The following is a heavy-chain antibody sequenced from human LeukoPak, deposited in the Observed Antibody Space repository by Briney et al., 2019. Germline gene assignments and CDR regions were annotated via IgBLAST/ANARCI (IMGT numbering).Heavy chain of an antibody. D-gene: IGHD3-10*01. CDR1: GGSISSGDYY. J-gene: IGHJ4*02. V-gene: IGHV4-30-4*08. CDR3: ARGRYGSGSTI. Sequence: SQTLSLTCTVSGGSISSGDYYWGWIRQPPGKGLEWIGYIYYSGRTYYNPSLKSRVTISVDTSKNQFSLKLSSVTAADTAVYYCARGRYGSGSTIWGQGTLVTVSS. CDR2: IYYSGRT.